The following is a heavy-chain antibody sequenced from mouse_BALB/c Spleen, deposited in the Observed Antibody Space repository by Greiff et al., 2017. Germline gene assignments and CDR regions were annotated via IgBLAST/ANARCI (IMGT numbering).Heavy chain of an antibody. CDR1: GFTFSSFG. J-gene: IGHJ4*01. D-gene: IGHD1-2*01. Sequence: EVHLVESGGGLVQPGGSRKLSCAASGFTFSSFGMHWVRQAPEKGLEWVAYISSGSSTIYYADTVKGRFTISRDNAKNTLFLQMTSLRSEDTAMYYCARARKIRITAATGYAMDYWGQGTSVTVSS. CDR3: ARARKIRITAATGYAMDY. CDR2: ISSGSSTI. V-gene: IGHV5-17*02.